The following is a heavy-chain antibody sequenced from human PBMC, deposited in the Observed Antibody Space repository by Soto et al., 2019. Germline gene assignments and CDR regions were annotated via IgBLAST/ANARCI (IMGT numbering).Heavy chain of an antibody. CDR1: GGSISSGGYY. CDR3: ARGSSIAGLYYGMDV. D-gene: IGHD6-6*01. J-gene: IGHJ6*02. CDR2: NYYSGIT. V-gene: IGHV4-31*03. Sequence: QVQLQESGPGLVKPSQTLSLTCTVSGGSISSGGYYWTWIRQHPGKGLEWSGYNYYSGITYYNPSLKSRGTISLDTSKNQFSLKLSSVTAADTAVYYCARGSSIAGLYYGMDVWGQGTTGTVSS.